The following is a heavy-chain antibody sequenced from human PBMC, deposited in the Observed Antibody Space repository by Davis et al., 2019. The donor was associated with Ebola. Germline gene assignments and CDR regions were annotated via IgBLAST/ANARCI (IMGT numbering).Heavy chain of an antibody. CDR2: IVVGSGNT. V-gene: IGHV1-58*02. J-gene: IGHJ6*04. CDR1: GFTFTSSA. D-gene: IGHD3-22*01. Sequence: SVKVSCKASGFTFTSSAMQWVRQARGQRLEWIGWIVVGSGNTNYAQRFQERVTITRDMSTSTAYMELSSLRSEDTAVYYCAREERITMIVVARGSYYYGMDVWGKGTTVTVSS. CDR3: AREERITMIVVARGSYYYGMDV.